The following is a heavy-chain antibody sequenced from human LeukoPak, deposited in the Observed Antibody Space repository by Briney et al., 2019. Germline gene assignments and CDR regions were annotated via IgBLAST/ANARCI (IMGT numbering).Heavy chain of an antibody. J-gene: IGHJ4*02. Sequence: GGSLRLSCAASGFTFSSYWMQWVRQAPGKGLVWVSRINSDGSSASYADSVKGRFTISRDNAKNTLYLQMNSLRAEDTAVYYCAREDSSGWYVFDYWGQGTLVTVSS. CDR2: INSDGSSA. CDR3: AREDSSGWYVFDY. V-gene: IGHV3-74*01. CDR1: GFTFSSYW. D-gene: IGHD6-19*01.